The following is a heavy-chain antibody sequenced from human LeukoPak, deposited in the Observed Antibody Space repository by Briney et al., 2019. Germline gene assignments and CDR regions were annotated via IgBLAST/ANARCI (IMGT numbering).Heavy chain of an antibody. J-gene: IGHJ3*02. CDR2: IKSDNGV. Sequence: PGGSLRLSCAASGFTFSSYAMSWVRQAPGKGLEWVANIKSDNGVLYGDSVKGRFTISSDKATNSVYLQMDSLRAEDTAVYYCAREVLTDTIYSGYDAFEIWGQGTMVTVSS. D-gene: IGHD3-22*01. V-gene: IGHV3-21*05. CDR1: GFTFSSYA. CDR3: AREVLTDTIYSGYDAFEI.